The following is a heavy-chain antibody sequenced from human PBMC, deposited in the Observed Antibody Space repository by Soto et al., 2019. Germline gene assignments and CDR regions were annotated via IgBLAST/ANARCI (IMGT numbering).Heavy chain of an antibody. CDR2: IHYSGST. CDR1: GGSISSDDYY. J-gene: IGHJ4*02. Sequence: QVQLQESGPGLVKPSQTLSLTCTVSGGSISSDDYYWSWIRQHPGKGLEWIGYIHYSGSTFYNPSLKSRVSTSVDTSKGQFSLKLSSVTAADTAVYYCARESLAYCGGDCYSSPFDYWGQGVLVNVSS. CDR3: ARESLAYCGGDCYSSPFDY. D-gene: IGHD2-21*02. V-gene: IGHV4-31*03.